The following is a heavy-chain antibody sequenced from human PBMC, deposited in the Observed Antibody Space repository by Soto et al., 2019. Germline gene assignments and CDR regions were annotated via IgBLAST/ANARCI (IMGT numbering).Heavy chain of an antibody. CDR3: ARAQGTQLVRVLDP. V-gene: IGHV1-8*02. D-gene: IGHD6-6*01. CDR2: INANNGNT. Sequence: ASVKVSCKASGYTFTSYGISWVRQATGQGLEWMGWINANNGNTSYAQKLQGRVTMTRDTSISTAYMELSSLRSEDTAVYYCARAQGTQLVRVLDPWGQGTLVTVSS. CDR1: GYTFTSYG. J-gene: IGHJ5*02.